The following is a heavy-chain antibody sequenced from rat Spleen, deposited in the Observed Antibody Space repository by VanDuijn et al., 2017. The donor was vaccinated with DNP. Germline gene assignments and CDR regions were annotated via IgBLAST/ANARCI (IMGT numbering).Heavy chain of an antibody. Sequence: EVQLQESGPGLVKPSQSLSLTCSVTGYSITSNYWAWIRKFPGNKMEWMGYISYSGSTGYNPSLRSRISITRDTSKRQFFLQLNSVTTEDTATYYCPRLEFGGYTYYFDYWGQGVMVTVSS. V-gene: IGHV3-1*01. CDR2: ISYSGST. D-gene: IGHD1-11*01. CDR3: PRLEFGGYTYYFDY. J-gene: IGHJ2*01. CDR1: GYSITSNY.